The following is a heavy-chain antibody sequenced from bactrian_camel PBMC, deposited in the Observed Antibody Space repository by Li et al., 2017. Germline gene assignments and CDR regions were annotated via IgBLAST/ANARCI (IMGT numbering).Heavy chain of an antibody. D-gene: IGHD1*01. Sequence: HVQLVETGGGSVQTGGSLRLTCVASGAAVSSYCMGWFRQAPGKEREGVSWIAGSSRNDHAGPVKGRFTLSRDNAKHTVNLQMDNLMIEDTATYICAADCPPVVGWDREEYWGQGTQVTVS. V-gene: IGHV3S56*01. CDR2: IAGSSRN. J-gene: IGHJ4*01. CDR1: GAAVSSYC. CDR3: AADCPPVVGWDREEY.